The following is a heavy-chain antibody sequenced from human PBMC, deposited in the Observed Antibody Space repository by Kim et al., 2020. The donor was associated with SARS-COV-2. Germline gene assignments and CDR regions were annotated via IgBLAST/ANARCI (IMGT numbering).Heavy chain of an antibody. Sequence: GGSLRLSCAASGFSFSNYGMDWVRQAPGKGLEWVASISYDGSTEYYADSVKGRFIISRDNSKNTVYLQMNSLRVEDTAVYFCAKEGSSTTADFIVSGNYYGMDVWGQGTTVTVS. V-gene: IGHV3-30*02. J-gene: IGHJ6*02. CDR2: ISYDGSTE. CDR1: GFSFSNYG. CDR3: AKEGSSTTADFIVSGNYYGMDV. D-gene: IGHD6-6*01.